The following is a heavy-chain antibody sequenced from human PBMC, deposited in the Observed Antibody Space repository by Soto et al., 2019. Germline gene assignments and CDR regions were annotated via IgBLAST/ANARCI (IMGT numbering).Heavy chain of an antibody. V-gene: IGHV4-39*07. J-gene: IGHJ4*02. CDR3: ARTLYSYGPRFDY. D-gene: IGHD5-18*01. Sequence: SETLSLTCTVSGDSITSNSYFWAWIRQPPGKGLEWIGYIYYSGSTNYNPSLKSRVTISVDTSKNQFSLKLSSVTAADTAVYYCARTLYSYGPRFDYWGQGTLVTVPQ. CDR1: GDSITSNSYF. CDR2: IYYSGST.